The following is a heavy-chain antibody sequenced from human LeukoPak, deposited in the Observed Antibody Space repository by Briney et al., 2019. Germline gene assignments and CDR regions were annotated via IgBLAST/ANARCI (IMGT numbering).Heavy chain of an antibody. V-gene: IGHV3-74*01. Sequence: GGSLRLSCAASGFTFSSYWMHWVRQAPGKGLVWVSRVNSDGSTTSYADSVKGRFTTSRDNAKNTLYLQMNSLRAEDTAVYYCARNKWELLYYYGMDVWGQGTTVTVSS. J-gene: IGHJ6*02. CDR2: VNSDGSTT. D-gene: IGHD1-26*01. CDR3: ARNKWELLYYYGMDV. CDR1: GFTFSSYW.